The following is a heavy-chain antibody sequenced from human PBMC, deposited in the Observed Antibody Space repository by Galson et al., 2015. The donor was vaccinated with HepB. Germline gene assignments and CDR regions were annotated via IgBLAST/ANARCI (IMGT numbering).Heavy chain of an antibody. CDR2: IYYDGSNK. Sequence: SLRLSCAAFGFTFKTYGMHWVRQAPGKGLEWVAIIYYDGSNKYYADSVKGRFTISRDNSKNTVYLQMNSLRAEDTAVYCCAGYRGGPQEFNSFDIWGQGTMVTVSS. V-gene: IGHV3-33*01. D-gene: IGHD3-16*01. CDR3: AGYRGGPQEFNSFDI. J-gene: IGHJ3*02. CDR1: GFTFKTYG.